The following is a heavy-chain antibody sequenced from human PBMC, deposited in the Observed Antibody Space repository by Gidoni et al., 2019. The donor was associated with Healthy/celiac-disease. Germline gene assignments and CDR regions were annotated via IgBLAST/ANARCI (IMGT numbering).Heavy chain of an antibody. CDR2: IYYSGST. J-gene: IGHJ6*02. CDR3: ASLLSSFKIYGMDV. CDR1: GGSISSSSYY. V-gene: IGHV4-39*01. Sequence: QLQLQESGPGLVKPSETLSLTCTVSGGSISSSSYYWGWIRQPPGKGLEWIGSIYYSGSTYYHPSLKSRVTISVDTSKNQFSLKLSSVTAADTAVYYCASLLSSFKIYGMDVWGQGTTVTVSS. D-gene: IGHD3-16*01.